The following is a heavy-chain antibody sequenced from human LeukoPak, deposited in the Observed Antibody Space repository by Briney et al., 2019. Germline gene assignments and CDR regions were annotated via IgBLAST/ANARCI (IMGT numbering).Heavy chain of an antibody. V-gene: IGHV3-21*01. CDR2: ISGSGGAT. CDR1: GFTFSTYA. D-gene: IGHD3-10*01. Sequence: GGSLRLSCAASGFTFSTYAMTWVRQAPGKGLEWVSLISGSGGATYYADSVKGRFTISRDNAKDSLYLHMSSLRAEDTAVYYCARVRGEYGMDVWGQGTTVTVSS. J-gene: IGHJ6*02. CDR3: ARVRGEYGMDV.